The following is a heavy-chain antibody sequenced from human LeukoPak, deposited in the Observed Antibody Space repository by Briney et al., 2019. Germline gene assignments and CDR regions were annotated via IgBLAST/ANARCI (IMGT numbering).Heavy chain of an antibody. D-gene: IGHD5-18*01. CDR1: GYTFTSYG. Sequence: ASVKVSCKTSGYTFTSYGISWVRQAPGQGLEWMGWISAYNGNTNYAQKLQGRVTMTTDTSTSTAYMELRSLRSDDTAVYYCARGSVDTARYYGMDVWGQGTTVTVSS. CDR3: ARGSVDTARYYGMDV. J-gene: IGHJ6*02. V-gene: IGHV1-18*01. CDR2: ISAYNGNT.